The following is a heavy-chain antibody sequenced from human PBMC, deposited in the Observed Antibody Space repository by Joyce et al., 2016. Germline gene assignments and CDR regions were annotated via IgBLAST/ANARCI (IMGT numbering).Heavy chain of an antibody. CDR2: IHWNGDTI. Sequence: EVQLVVSGGGLVQPGRSLRLSCLASGFTFDDYAMYWVRQAPGKGREWVSGIHWNGDTIGYADSVKGRFTISRDNAKNSLYLQMNSLRADDMAFYYCAKDVAAAAAHYFDSWGQGTLVAVSS. J-gene: IGHJ4*02. CDR3: AKDVAAAAAHYFDS. V-gene: IGHV3-9*03. D-gene: IGHD6-13*01. CDR1: GFTFDDYA.